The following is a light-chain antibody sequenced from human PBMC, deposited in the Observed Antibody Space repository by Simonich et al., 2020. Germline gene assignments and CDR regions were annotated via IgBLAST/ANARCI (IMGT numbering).Light chain of an antibody. CDR3: QQYYSTPYT. CDR2: AAS. Sequence: DIVMTQSPDSLSASVGDRVTITCRASQGISNSLAWYQQKPGKAPKLLLYAASRLESGVPSRFSGSGSGTDYTLTISSLQPEDFATYYCQQYYSTPYTFGQGTKLEIK. CDR1: QGISNS. J-gene: IGKJ2*01. V-gene: IGKV1-NL1*01.